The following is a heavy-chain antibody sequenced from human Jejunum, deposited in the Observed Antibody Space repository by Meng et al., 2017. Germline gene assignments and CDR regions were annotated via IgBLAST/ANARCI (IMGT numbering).Heavy chain of an antibody. CDR2: AYYSGSA. J-gene: IGHJ4*02. V-gene: IGHV4-59*01. CDR1: GGSMTGNY. Sequence: GSLRLSSTVSGGSMTGNYWSWIRQPPGKGLEWIGYAYYSGSANYNPSLKSRLTISVDTSQNQFSLNLNSVTAADTAVYYCARTITMLWGFDYWGQGILVTVSS. CDR3: ARTITMLWGFDY. D-gene: IGHD3-10*01.